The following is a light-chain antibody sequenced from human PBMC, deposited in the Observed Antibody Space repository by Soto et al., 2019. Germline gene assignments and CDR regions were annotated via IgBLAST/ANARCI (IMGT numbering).Light chain of an antibody. CDR2: SAS. CDR1: QSLSGGY. V-gene: IGKV3-20*01. CDR3: QQNGSLPIT. Sequence: VLTQSPGTLSLSPGERATLSCRASQSLSGGYLAWFQQKPGQTPRLLICSASNRATGIPDRFSGSGSGTDFTLTISRLEPEDFVVYYCQQNGSLPITFGQGTRLEIK. J-gene: IGKJ5*01.